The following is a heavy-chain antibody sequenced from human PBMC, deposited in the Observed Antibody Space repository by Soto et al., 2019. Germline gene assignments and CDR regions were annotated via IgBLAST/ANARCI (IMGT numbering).Heavy chain of an antibody. Sequence: XGCLRLTCAASGFSFNTACMHWVRQAPGKGLEWVGRIKIKFFGATTDYGAAVKGRVTISRDDSANTLDLHISSLRIEDTAVYYCTTDPDHYETSGYRYYFHDWGQGTQVTVSS. CDR3: TTDPDHYETSGYRYYFHD. J-gene: IGHJ4*02. D-gene: IGHD3-22*01. CDR2: IKIKFFGATT. V-gene: IGHV3-15*01. CDR1: GFSFNTAC.